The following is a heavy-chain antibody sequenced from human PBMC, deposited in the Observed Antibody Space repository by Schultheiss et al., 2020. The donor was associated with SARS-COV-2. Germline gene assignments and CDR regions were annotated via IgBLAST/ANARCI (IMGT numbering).Heavy chain of an antibody. V-gene: IGHV4-31*03. D-gene: IGHD3-10*01. CDR3: ASIIRGYYYYYYMDV. Sequence: SETLSLTCTVSGGSISSGGYYWSWIRQHPGKGLEWIGYIYYSGSTNYNPSLKSRVTISVDTSKNQFSLKLSSVTAADTAVYYCASIIRGYYYYYYMDVWGKGTTVTVSS. CDR1: GGSISSGGYY. J-gene: IGHJ6*03. CDR2: IYYSGST.